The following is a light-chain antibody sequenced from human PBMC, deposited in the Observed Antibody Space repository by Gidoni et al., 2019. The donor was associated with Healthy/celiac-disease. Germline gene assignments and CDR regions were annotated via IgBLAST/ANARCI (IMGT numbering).Light chain of an antibody. V-gene: IGKV1-5*03. J-gene: IGKJ1*01. CDR2: KAS. CDR1: QSISSW. CDR3: QQYSNYWT. Sequence: DIQMTPSPSTLPASVGDRVTITCRASQSISSWLAWYQQKPGKAPKLLIYKASSLESGVPSLCSGSASRTEFTLTISSLQPDFFATYYCQQYSNYWTFGQGTKVEIK.